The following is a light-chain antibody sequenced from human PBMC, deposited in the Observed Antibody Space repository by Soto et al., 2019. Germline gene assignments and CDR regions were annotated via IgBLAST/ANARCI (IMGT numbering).Light chain of an antibody. CDR2: DAS. V-gene: IGKV3-11*01. J-gene: IGKJ3*01. Sequence: EIVLTQSPATLSLSPGERATLSCRASQSVSSYLAWYQQKPGQAPRLLIYDASNRATGIPARFSGSGSGTDFPLTISCLETEDFAVYYCQQRSNWPPLFTFGPGTKVDIK. CDR3: QQRSNWPPLFT. CDR1: QSVSSY.